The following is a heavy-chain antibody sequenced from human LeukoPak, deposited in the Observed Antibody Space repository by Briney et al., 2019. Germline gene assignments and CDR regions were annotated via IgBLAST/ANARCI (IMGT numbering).Heavy chain of an antibody. Sequence: GASVKVSCKASGYTSTNYAFHWVRQAPGQRLEWLGWINAGNDDTKYSQKFQARVTITRDTSASTVYMELSSLTSDDTAVYYCARERWHCRGNDCYSVYYYGLDVRGQGTTVTVSS. J-gene: IGHJ6*02. D-gene: IGHD2-15*01. CDR1: GYTSTNYA. CDR3: ARERWHCRGNDCYSVYYYGLDV. V-gene: IGHV1-3*01. CDR2: INAGNDDT.